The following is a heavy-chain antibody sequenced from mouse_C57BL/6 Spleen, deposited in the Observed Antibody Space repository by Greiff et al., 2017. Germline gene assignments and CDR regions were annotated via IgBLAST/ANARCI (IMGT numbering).Heavy chain of an antibody. CDR2: INPGSGGT. CDR1: GYAFTNYL. Sequence: VQLQQSGAELVRPGTSVKVSCKASGYAFTNYLIEWVKQRPGQGLEWIGVINPGSGGTNYNEKFKGKATLTADKSSSTAYMQLSSLTSEDSAVYFCYAGFAYWGQGTLVTVAA. V-gene: IGHV1-54*01. J-gene: IGHJ3*01. CDR3: YAGFAY.